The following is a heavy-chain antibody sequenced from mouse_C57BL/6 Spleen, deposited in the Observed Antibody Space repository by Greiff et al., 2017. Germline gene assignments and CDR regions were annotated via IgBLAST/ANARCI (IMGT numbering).Heavy chain of an antibody. D-gene: IGHD1-1*01. CDR2: IYPGDGDT. Sequence: QVQLQQSGAELVKPGASVKISCKASGYAFSSYWMNWVKQRPGKGLERIGQIYPGDGDTNYNGKFKGKATLTADKSSSTAYMQLSSLTSEDSAVYFCAKPIYYGSSSFAYWGQGTLVTVSA. V-gene: IGHV1-80*01. CDR3: AKPIYYGSSSFAY. CDR1: GYAFSSYW. J-gene: IGHJ3*01.